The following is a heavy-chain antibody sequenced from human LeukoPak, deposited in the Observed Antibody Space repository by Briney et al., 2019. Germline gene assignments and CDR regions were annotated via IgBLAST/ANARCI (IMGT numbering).Heavy chain of an antibody. CDR3: AKDVVVVAANGGTFDY. Sequence: PGGSLRLSCVASGFTFNNAWMSWVRQAPGKGLEWVSAISGSGGNTYYADSVKGRFTVSRDNSKNTLYLQVNSLRAEDAAVYYCAKDVVVVAANGGTFDYWGQGTLVTVSS. J-gene: IGHJ4*02. CDR2: ISGSGGNT. D-gene: IGHD2-15*01. V-gene: IGHV3-23*01. CDR1: GFTFNNAW.